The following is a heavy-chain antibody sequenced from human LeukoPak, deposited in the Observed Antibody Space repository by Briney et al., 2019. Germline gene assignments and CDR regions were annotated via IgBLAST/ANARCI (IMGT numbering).Heavy chain of an antibody. CDR2: IYYSGST. CDR3: ARGDVGGQWLDY. CDR1: GGSISSYY. D-gene: IGHD3-16*01. J-gene: IGHJ4*02. V-gene: IGHV4-59*01. Sequence: SETLSLTCTVSGGSISSYYWSWIRQPPGKGLEWIGYIYYSGSTNYNPSLKSRVTISVDTSKNQFSLKPSSVTAADTAVYYCARGDVGGQWLDYWGQGTLVTVSS.